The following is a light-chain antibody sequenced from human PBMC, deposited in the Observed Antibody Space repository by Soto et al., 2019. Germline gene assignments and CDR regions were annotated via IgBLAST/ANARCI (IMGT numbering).Light chain of an antibody. CDR1: RNLLHSNGYYY. CDR2: LGS. Sequence: VLPQSPLSLPVTPGEPASISCRSSRNLLHSNGYYYLACYLQKPGQSPQLLIYLGSNRASGVPDRFSGSGSGTDMTLTISSVEAEVVGVDYCAQGLASPFTVGAGTKVYI. CDR3: AQGLASPFT. J-gene: IGKJ4*01. V-gene: IGKV2-28*01.